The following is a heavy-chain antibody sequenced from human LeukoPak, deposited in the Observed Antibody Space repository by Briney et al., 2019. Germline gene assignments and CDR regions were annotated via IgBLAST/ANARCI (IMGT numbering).Heavy chain of an antibody. CDR2: IYYSGST. Sequence: PSETLSLTCTVSGGSISSGDYYWSWIRQPPGKGLEWIGYIYYSGSTYYNPSLKSRVTISVDTSKNQFSLKLSSVTAADTAVYYCARDMYSSGWYGMDVWGQGTLVTVSS. CDR1: GGSISSGDYY. V-gene: IGHV4-30-4*02. J-gene: IGHJ6*02. CDR3: ARDMYSSGWYGMDV. D-gene: IGHD6-19*01.